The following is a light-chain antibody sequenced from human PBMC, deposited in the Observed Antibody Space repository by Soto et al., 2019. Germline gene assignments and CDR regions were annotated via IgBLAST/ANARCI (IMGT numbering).Light chain of an antibody. CDR3: QHYNDWPLT. J-gene: IGKJ4*01. Sequence: EIVMTQSPATLSVSPGERVTLSCRASQNIWNKLAWYQQKPGQTPRLLMYDVSSRASGIPARFTGSGSQTEFTLTINSLHSQDFAVYYCQHYNDWPLTFGGGTKVEIK. CDR2: DVS. CDR1: QNIWNK. V-gene: IGKV3-15*01.